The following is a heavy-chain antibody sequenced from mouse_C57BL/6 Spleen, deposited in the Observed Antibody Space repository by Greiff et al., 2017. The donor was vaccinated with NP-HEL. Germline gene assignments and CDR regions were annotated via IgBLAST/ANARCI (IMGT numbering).Heavy chain of an antibody. CDR1: GFTFSSYA. J-gene: IGHJ2*01. CDR3: TREGDYLFFDC. Sequence: EVQRVESGEGLVKPGGSLKLSCAASGFTFSSYAMSLVRQTPEKRLEWVAYISSGGDYIYYADTVMGRFTISRDNARNTLYLQMSSLKSEDTAMYYCTREGDYLFFDCWGQGTTLSVPT. CDR2: ISSGGDYI. D-gene: IGHD2-4*01. V-gene: IGHV5-9-1*02.